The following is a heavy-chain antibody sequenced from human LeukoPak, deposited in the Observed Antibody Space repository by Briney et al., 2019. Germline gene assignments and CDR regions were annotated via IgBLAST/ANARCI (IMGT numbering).Heavy chain of an antibody. D-gene: IGHD3-22*01. CDR2: VSGNGGSA. J-gene: IGHJ4*02. V-gene: IGHV3-23*01. CDR3: AKDGLYYDGSEHVYYFDS. Sequence: PGGSLRLSCAASGFTFSTYAMGWVRQTPGKGLEWVSCVSGNGGSAFYADSVTGRFSISRDNSKNTLYLQLNSLRAEDTAVYYCAKDGLYYDGSEHVYYFDSWGQGTLVTVSS. CDR1: GFTFSTYA.